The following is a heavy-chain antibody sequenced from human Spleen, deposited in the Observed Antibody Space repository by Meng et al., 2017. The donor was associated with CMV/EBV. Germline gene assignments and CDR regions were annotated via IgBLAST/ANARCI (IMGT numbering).Heavy chain of an antibody. D-gene: IGHD3-22*01. J-gene: IGHJ4*02. CDR2: ISYDGSNK. Sequence: GESLKISCAASGFTFSSYAMHWVRQAPGKGLEWVAVISYDGSNKYYADSVKGRFTISRDNSKNTLYLQMNSLRAEDPAVYYCARDLRIHYYDSSLGYWGQGTLVTVSS. V-gene: IGHV3-30-3*01. CDR3: ARDLRIHYYDSSLGY. CDR1: GFTFSSYA.